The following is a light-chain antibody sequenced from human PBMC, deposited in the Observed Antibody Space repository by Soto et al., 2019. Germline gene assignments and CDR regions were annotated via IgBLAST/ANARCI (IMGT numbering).Light chain of an antibody. CDR1: QSVYSN. J-gene: IGKJ1*01. Sequence: IVMTQSPATLSVSPGERATLSCRASQSVYSNFAWYQQKPGQAPRLLIYAASTRATDIPVRFSGTGSGTDFTLTISSLQPEDVATYYCQKYNSAPWVTFGQGTKVEIK. CDR2: AAS. CDR3: QKYNSAPWVT. V-gene: IGKV3-15*01.